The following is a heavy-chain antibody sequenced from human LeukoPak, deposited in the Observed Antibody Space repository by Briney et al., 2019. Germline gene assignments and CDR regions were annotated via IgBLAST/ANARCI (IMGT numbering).Heavy chain of an antibody. CDR2: IYPGDSDT. Sequence: GESLKISCKGFGYSFTSYWIGWVRPMPGKGLEWMGIIYPGDSDTRYSPSFQGQVTFSADKSISTAYLQWSSLKASDTAMYYCARQDDSSGFYPDYWGQGTLVTVSS. J-gene: IGHJ4*02. V-gene: IGHV5-51*01. CDR3: ARQDDSSGFYPDY. CDR1: GYSFTSYW. D-gene: IGHD3-22*01.